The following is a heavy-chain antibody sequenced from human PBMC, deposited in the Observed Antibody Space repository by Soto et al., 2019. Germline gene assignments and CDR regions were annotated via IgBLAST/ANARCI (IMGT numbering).Heavy chain of an antibody. CDR2: INPTGGGRT. Sequence: QVQLVQSGAEVKKPGASVKVSCKASGYDVTRYYIHWVRQGPGQGLEWMGIINPTGGGRTKYAQKFQGRVTVTSDRSRSTVYMELTSLRSDDTAVYYCARDAPPPELRFLEWHNYDYNGMDVWGQGTTVTVSS. V-gene: IGHV1-46*01. D-gene: IGHD3-3*01. CDR1: GYDVTRYY. CDR3: ARDAPPPELRFLEWHNYDYNGMDV. J-gene: IGHJ6*02.